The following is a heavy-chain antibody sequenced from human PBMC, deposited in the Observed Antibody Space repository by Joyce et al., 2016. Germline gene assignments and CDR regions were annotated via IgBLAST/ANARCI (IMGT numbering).Heavy chain of an antibody. V-gene: IGHV1-18*01. CDR2: ISPYNGNT. D-gene: IGHD1-26*01. CDR3: ARESGSPWGAFDI. J-gene: IGHJ3*02. CDR1: GYTYINYG. Sequence: QVQLVQSGAEVKKPGASVKVSCKGSGYTYINYGIIWVRQAPGQGLDWMGWISPYNGNTNYAQKFQGRVTMTTETSTSTAYMELRSLRSDDTAVYYCARESGSPWGAFDIWGQGTMVTVSS.